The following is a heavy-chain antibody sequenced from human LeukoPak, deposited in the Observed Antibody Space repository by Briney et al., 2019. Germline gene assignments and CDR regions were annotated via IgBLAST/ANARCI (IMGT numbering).Heavy chain of an antibody. V-gene: IGHV3-7*01. CDR3: ARETYCSSTSCYAAFDI. Sequence: GGSLRLSCAASGFTFSSYWMSWVRQAPGKGLEWVANIKQDGSEKYYVDSVKGRFTISRDHAKNSLYLQMNSLRAEDTAVYYCARETYCSSTSCYAAFDIWGQGTMVTVSS. CDR1: GFTFSSYW. D-gene: IGHD2-2*01. CDR2: IKQDGSEK. J-gene: IGHJ3*02.